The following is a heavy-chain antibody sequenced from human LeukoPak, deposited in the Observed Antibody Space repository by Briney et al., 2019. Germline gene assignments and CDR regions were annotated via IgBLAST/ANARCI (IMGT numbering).Heavy chain of an antibody. V-gene: IGHV3-21*01. CDR3: ARGSEWSSGVSDY. J-gene: IGHJ4*02. CDR2: ISSSSSYV. Sequence: PGGSLRLSCAASGFTFSSYSMNWVRQAPGKGLEWVSSISSSSSYVYYADSVKGRFTISRDNAKNSLYLQMNSLRAEDTAVYYCARGSEWSSGVSDYWGQGTLVTVSS. CDR1: GFTFSSYS. D-gene: IGHD3-3*01.